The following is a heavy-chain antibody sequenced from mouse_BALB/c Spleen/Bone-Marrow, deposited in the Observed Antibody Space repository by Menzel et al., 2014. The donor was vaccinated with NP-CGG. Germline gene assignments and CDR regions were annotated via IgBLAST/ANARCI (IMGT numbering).Heavy chain of an antibody. D-gene: IGHD1-1*01. CDR1: GFTFSSYG. Sequence: EVMLVESGGGLVQPGGSLKLSCAASGFTFSSYGMSWVRQTPDKRLELVATINSNGGSTYYPDSVKGRFTISRDNAKNTLYLQMSSLKSEDTAMYYCARDYYGSSDYLGQGTTLTVSS. V-gene: IGHV5-6-3*01. CDR2: INSNGGST. J-gene: IGHJ2*01. CDR3: ARDYYGSSDY.